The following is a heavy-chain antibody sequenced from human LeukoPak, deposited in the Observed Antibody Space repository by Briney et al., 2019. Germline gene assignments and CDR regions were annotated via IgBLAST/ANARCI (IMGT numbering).Heavy chain of an antibody. J-gene: IGHJ4*02. CDR3: VTGLVIKGYFDY. CDR2: IRRKTDGETT. CDR1: RFTFSNVW. D-gene: IGHD2-21*01. Sequence: GGSLRLSCAASRFTFSNVWMSWVRQVPGKGLEWVGRIRRKTDGETTDHAAPVKGRFTISRDDSKNTLYLQMNSLKTEDTAVYYCVTGLVIKGYFDYWGQGALVTVSS. V-gene: IGHV3-15*01.